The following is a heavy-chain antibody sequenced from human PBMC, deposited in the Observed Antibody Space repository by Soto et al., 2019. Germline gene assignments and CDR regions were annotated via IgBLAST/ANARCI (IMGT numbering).Heavy chain of an antibody. J-gene: IGHJ4*02. V-gene: IGHV1-2*02. CDR2: TNPNSGGT. Sequence: ASVKVSCKASGYTFTGYYMHWVRQAPGQGLEWMGWTNPNSGGTNYAQKFQGRVTMTRDTSISTAYMELSRLRSDDTAVYYCARVLAGRMGATSPFDYWGQGTLVTVSS. D-gene: IGHD1-26*01. CDR3: ARVLAGRMGATSPFDY. CDR1: GYTFTGYY.